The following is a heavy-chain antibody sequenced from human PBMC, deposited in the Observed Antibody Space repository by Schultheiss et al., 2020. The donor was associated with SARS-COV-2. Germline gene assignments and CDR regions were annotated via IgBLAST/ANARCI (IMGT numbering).Heavy chain of an antibody. D-gene: IGHD3-16*01. CDR3: ARLYMGYYYYYGMDV. Sequence: SETLSLTCAVYGGSFSGYYWSWIRQPPGKGLEWIGEINHSGSTNYNPSLKSRVTISVDTSKNQFSLKLSSVTAADTAVYYCARLYMGYYYYYGMDVWGQGTTVTVS. V-gene: IGHV4-34*01. CDR2: INHSGST. J-gene: IGHJ6*02. CDR1: GGSFSGYY.